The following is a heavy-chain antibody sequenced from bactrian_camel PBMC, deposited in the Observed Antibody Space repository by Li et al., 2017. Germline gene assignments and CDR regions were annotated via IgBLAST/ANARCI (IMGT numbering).Heavy chain of an antibody. Sequence: QLVESGGASVQAGGSMRLSCTAPGLASKNCDMSWFRQAAGKEREWVSSVSINDDTNYRDSVKGRFTISRDKAKDTVYLEVNSLKPDDTAVYFCKTTAPNLAALSECNFWGPGTQVTVS. J-gene: IGHJ4*01. CDR2: VSINDDT. D-gene: IGHD1*01. V-gene: IGHV3S68*01. CDR1: GLASKNCD. CDR3: KTTAPNLAALSECNF.